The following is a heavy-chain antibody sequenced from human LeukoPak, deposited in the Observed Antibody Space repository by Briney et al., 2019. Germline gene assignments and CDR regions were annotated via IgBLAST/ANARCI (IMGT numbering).Heavy chain of an antibody. CDR2: ISGSGGST. J-gene: IGHJ5*02. Sequence: GGSLRLSCAASGFTFSSYAMSWVRQAPGKGLEWVSAISGSGGSTYYADSVKGRFTISRDNSKNTLYLQMNSLRAEDTAVYYCARDGMNYYDSSGQVLNWFDPWGQGTLVTVSS. CDR1: GFTFSSYA. V-gene: IGHV3-23*01. CDR3: ARDGMNYYDSSGQVLNWFDP. D-gene: IGHD3-22*01.